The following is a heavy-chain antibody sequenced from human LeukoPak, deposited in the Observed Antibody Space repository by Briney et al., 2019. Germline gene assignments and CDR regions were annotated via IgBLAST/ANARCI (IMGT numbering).Heavy chain of an antibody. D-gene: IGHD3-10*01. CDR2: ISGSGGST. CDR1: GFTFSSYA. V-gene: IGHV3-23*01. CDR3: TGSYKGASGSYPLIGY. J-gene: IGHJ4*02. Sequence: PGGSLRLSCAASGFTFSSYAMSWVRQAPGKGLEWVSAISGSGGSTYYADSVKGRFTISRDNSKNTLYLQMNSLRAEDTAVYYCTGSYKGASGSYPLIGYWGQGTLVTVSS.